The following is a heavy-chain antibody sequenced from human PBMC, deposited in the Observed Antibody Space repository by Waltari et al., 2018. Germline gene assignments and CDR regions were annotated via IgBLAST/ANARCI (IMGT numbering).Heavy chain of an antibody. CDR2: INPNTVGT. CDR1: GYNFIGYY. Sequence: QVQLVQSGAEVKKPGASVNVSCKATGYNFIGYYIHWVRQAPGQGLEWMGWINPNTVGTKYAQKYQGRGTLTRDTSISTAYMELSSLGSDDMAVFYCARQAARNFDYWGQGTLVTVSS. CDR3: ARQAARNFDY. J-gene: IGHJ4*02. V-gene: IGHV1-2*02.